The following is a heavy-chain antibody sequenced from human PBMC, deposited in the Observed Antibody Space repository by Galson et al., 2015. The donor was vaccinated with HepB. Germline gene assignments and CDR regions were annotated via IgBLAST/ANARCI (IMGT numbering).Heavy chain of an antibody. CDR1: GYSFSTYW. D-gene: IGHD3-3*02. CDR2: IYPDDSDI. J-gene: IGHJ6*02. Sequence: QSGAEVKKPGESLKISCKGFGYSFSTYWVAWVRQMPGKGLEWMGIIYPDDSDIRYSPSFQGQVTISVVKSINTAFLQWSSLKASDTAIYYCARAPTQSFSFHHFRMDVWRQETSLTVSS. CDR3: ARAPTQSFSFHHFRMDV. V-gene: IGHV5-51*03.